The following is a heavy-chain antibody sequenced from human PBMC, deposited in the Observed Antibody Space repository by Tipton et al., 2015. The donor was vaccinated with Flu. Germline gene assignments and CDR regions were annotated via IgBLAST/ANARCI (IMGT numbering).Heavy chain of an antibody. V-gene: IGHV4-59*01. Sequence: LRLSCAASGFTFSDYYMSWIRQPPGKGLEWIGYIYYSGSTNYNPSLKSRVTISVDTSKNQFSLKLSSVTAADTAVYYCAKSNYGSGPWGQGTLVTVSS. CDR2: IYYSGST. CDR1: GFTFSDYY. CDR3: AKSNYGSGP. J-gene: IGHJ5*02. D-gene: IGHD3-10*01.